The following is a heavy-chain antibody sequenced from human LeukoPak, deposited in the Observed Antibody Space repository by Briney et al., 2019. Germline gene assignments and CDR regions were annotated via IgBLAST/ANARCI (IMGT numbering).Heavy chain of an antibody. CDR3: AKSGSRDWDYFDY. CDR1: GFTFSSYA. CDR2: IGGDGRAT. Sequence: GESLRLSCAASGFTFSSYAMNWVRQAPGKGLVWVSTIGGDGRATHYADSVKGRFTISRANSKNTLFLQMNSLRAEDTAVYYCAKSGSRDWDYFDYWGQGTLVTASS. J-gene: IGHJ4*02. V-gene: IGHV3-23*01. D-gene: IGHD6-19*01.